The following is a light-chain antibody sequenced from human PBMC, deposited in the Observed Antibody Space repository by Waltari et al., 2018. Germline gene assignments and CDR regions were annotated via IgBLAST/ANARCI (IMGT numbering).Light chain of an antibody. J-gene: IGKJ1*01. CDR1: QSIERT. V-gene: IGKV3-20*01. CDR2: ATA. CDR3: QHYVRLPVT. Sequence: EIVLTQSPGALSLSPGETATLSCRASQSIERTIAWYQQKPGQAPRLLIYATATRATGIPDRFSGSGSETDFSLTIYRLEPEDFAVYYCQHYVRLPVTFGQGTKVEIK.